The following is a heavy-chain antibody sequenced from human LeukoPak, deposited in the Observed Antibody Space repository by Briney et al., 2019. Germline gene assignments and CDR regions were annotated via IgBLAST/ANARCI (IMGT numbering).Heavy chain of an antibody. CDR2: IGTAGDT. D-gene: IGHD4-17*01. V-gene: IGHV3-13*01. J-gene: IGHJ6*02. CDR1: GFTFSSYD. CDR3: ARDKRGTVTTNVGYYYYYGMDV. Sequence: GGSLRLSCAASGFTFSSYDMHWVRQATGKGLEWVSAIGTAGDTYYPGSVKGRFTISRENAKNSLYLQMNSLRAEDTAVYYCARDKRGTVTTNVGYYYYYGMDVWGQGTTVTVSS.